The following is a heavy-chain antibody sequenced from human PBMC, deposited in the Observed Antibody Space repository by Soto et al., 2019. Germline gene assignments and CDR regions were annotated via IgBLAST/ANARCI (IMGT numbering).Heavy chain of an antibody. V-gene: IGHV4-34*01. Sequence: PSETLSLTCTVSGGSISSYYWSWIRQPPGKGLEWIGEINHTGGTQYNPSLKSRVTMSVDTSKNQFSLRLSSVTAADTAIYYCATRITVFGLLIPPFDPWGQGTQVTVSS. D-gene: IGHD3-3*01. J-gene: IGHJ5*02. CDR3: ATRITVFGLLIPPFDP. CDR1: GGSISSYY. CDR2: INHTGGT.